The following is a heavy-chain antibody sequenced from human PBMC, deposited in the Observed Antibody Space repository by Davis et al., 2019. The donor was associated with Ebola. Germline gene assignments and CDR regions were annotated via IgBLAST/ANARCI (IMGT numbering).Heavy chain of an antibody. Sequence: ASVTVSCKASGYTFTSYGISWVRPPPPQGREWMGWISAYNGNPNYAQKLQGRVTMTTDTSTSTAYMELSSLRSDDTAVYYCARESPGGCTNGVCYYDYYYGMDVWGQGTTVTVSS. CDR2: ISAYNGNP. D-gene: IGHD2-8*01. CDR3: ARESPGGCTNGVCYYDYYYGMDV. J-gene: IGHJ6*02. CDR1: GYTFTSYG. V-gene: IGHV1-18*01.